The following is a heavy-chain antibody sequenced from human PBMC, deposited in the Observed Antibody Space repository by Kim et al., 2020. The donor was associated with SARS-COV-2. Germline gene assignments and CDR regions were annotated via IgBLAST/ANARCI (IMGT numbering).Heavy chain of an antibody. CDR3: ARVGGFGSSTMGDY. V-gene: IGHV3-21*01. J-gene: IGHJ4*02. Sequence: ADSVKGRFTISRDNAKNSLYLQMNSLRAEDTAVYYCARVGGFGSSTMGDYWGQGTLVTVSS. D-gene: IGHD2-2*01.